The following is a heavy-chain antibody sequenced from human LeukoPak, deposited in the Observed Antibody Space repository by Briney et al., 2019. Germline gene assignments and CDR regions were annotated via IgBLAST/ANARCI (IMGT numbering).Heavy chain of an antibody. J-gene: IGHJ4*02. CDR1: GFTFSSYG. Sequence: GGSLRLSCAASGFTFSSYGMHWVRQAPGKGLEWVTFIYSDGSNKYYADSVKGRFTISRDNSKNTLYLQMSSLRAEDTAVYYCAKMVWVGESTNDYWGQGTLVTVSS. V-gene: IGHV3-30*02. CDR2: IYSDGSNK. D-gene: IGHD3-10*01. CDR3: AKMVWVGESTNDY.